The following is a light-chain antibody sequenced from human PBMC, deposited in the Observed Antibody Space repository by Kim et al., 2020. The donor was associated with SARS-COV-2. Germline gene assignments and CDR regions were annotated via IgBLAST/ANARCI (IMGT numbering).Light chain of an antibody. Sequence: SPGERATLSCRASQSISSSFLAWYQQNPGQAPRLLIYGASNRATGIPDRFSGSGSGTDFTLSISRLEPEDFAVYYCQHYGSSPWTFGQGTKVDIK. J-gene: IGKJ1*01. CDR2: GAS. V-gene: IGKV3-20*01. CDR1: QSISSSF. CDR3: QHYGSSPWT.